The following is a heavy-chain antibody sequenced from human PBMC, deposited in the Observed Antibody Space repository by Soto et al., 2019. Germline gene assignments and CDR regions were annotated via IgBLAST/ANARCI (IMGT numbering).Heavy chain of an antibody. V-gene: IGHV5-10-1*01. D-gene: IGHD1-26*01. CDR1: GYSFTSYW. CDR2: IDPSDSYT. Sequence: RGESLKISCKGSGYSFTSYWISWVRQMPGKGLEWMGRIDPSDSYTNYSPSFQGHVTISADKSISTAYLQWSSLKASDTAMYYCARHWGGSGSYTGWGRGTLVTVSS. CDR3: ARHWGGSGSYTG. J-gene: IGHJ4*02.